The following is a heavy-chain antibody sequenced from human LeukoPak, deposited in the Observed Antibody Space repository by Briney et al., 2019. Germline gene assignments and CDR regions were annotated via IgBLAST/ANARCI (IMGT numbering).Heavy chain of an antibody. V-gene: IGHV1-69*13. CDR1: GGTFISYA. CDR3: ARDQGRYFDWLFLVP. Sequence: ASVKVSCKASGGTFISYAISWVRQAPGQGLEWMGGIIPIFGTANYAQKFQGRVTITADESTSTAYMELSSLRSEDTAVYYCARDQGRYFDWLFLVPWGQGTLVTVSS. D-gene: IGHD3-9*01. CDR2: IIPIFGTA. J-gene: IGHJ5*02.